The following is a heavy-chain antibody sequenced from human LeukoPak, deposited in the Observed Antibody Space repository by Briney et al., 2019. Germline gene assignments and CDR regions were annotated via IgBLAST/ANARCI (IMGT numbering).Heavy chain of an antibody. CDR2: IYTSGST. V-gene: IGHV4-4*07. CDR3: ARSRGTDVDIVAMDY. Sequence: SETLSLTCTVSGGSISSYYWSWIRQPAGKGLEWIGRIYTSGSTNYNPSLERRVTMSVDTSKNQFSLRLSSVTAADTAVYYCARSRGTDVDIVAMDYWGQGTLVTVSS. CDR1: GGSISSYY. J-gene: IGHJ4*02. D-gene: IGHD5-12*01.